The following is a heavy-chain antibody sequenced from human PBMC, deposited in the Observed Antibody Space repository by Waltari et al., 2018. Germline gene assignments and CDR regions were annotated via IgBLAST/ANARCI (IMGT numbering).Heavy chain of an antibody. J-gene: IGHJ6*02. CDR2: INPSGGST. CDR1: GYTFTSYY. Sequence: QVQLVQSGAEVKKPGASVKVSCKASGYTFTSYYMHWVRQAPGQGLEWMGIINPSGGSTSYAQKFQGRVTMTRDTSTSTVYMELSSLRSEDTAVYYCARVAGSYYYYYGMDVWGQGTTVTVSS. D-gene: IGHD3-10*01. CDR3: ARVAGSYYYYYGMDV. V-gene: IGHV1-46*01.